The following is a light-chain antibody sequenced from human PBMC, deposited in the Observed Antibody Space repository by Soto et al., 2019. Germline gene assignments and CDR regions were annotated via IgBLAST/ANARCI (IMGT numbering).Light chain of an antibody. Sequence: IQITQSPSTPSAAVGDRVTITCRASQTINDWLAWYQQKPGKAPKLLIYAASTLQSGVPSRFSGSGSGTDFTLTISCLQSEDFATYYCQQYYSYPRTFGQGTKVDIK. CDR3: QQYYSYPRT. V-gene: IGKV1-5*01. CDR2: AAS. J-gene: IGKJ1*01. CDR1: QTINDW.